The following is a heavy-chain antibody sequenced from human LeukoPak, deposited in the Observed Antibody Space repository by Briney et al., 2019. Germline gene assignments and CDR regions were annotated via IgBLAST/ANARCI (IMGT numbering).Heavy chain of an antibody. D-gene: IGHD3-10*01. Sequence: SETLSLTCAVYGGSFSGYYWRWIRQPPGKGLEWIGEINHSGSTNYNPSLKSRVTISVDTSKNQFSLKLSSVTAADTAVYYCARARGITMVRGVRGKGAHMDVWGKGATVSVSS. CDR2: INHSGST. CDR3: ARARGITMVRGVRGKGAHMDV. V-gene: IGHV4-34*01. CDR1: GGSFSGYY. J-gene: IGHJ6*04.